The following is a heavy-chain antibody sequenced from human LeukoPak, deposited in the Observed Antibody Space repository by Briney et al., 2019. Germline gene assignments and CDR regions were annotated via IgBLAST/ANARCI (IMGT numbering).Heavy chain of an antibody. V-gene: IGHV3-7*01. CDR3: AREGYSYGNDY. CDR2: IKRDGSEK. CDR1: GFTFSSYE. D-gene: IGHD5-18*01. Sequence: SGGSLRLSCAASGFTFSSYEMNWVRQAPGKGLEWVANIKRDGSEKYYVDSVKGRFTISRDNAKNSLYLQMNSLRAEDTAVYYCAREGYSYGNDYWGQGTLVTVSS. J-gene: IGHJ4*02.